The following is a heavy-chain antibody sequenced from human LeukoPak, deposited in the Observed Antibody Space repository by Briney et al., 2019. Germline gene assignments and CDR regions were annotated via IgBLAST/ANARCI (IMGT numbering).Heavy chain of an antibody. J-gene: IGHJ4*02. D-gene: IGHD5-18*01. V-gene: IGHV4-59*01. CDR2: IYYSGST. CDR3: ARVIRTAMVYFDC. Sequence: SETLSLTCAVYGGSLSGYYWSWIRQPPGKGLEWIGYIYYSGSTNYNPSLKSRVTISVDTSKNQFSLKLSSVTAADTAVYYCARVIRTAMVYFDCWGQGTLVTVSS. CDR1: GGSLSGYY.